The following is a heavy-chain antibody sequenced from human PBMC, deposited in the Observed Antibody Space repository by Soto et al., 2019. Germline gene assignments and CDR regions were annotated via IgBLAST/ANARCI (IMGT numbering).Heavy chain of an antibody. J-gene: IGHJ4*02. V-gene: IGHV1-69*06. CDR2: IVPIISTT. Sequence: QVPLVQSGAELKKPGSSVKVSCKTSGSTFNTYAISWVRQAPGQGLEWMGGIVPIISTTYYAQKFEGRVTVTADKSTTTAYMELISLTADYTAVYYCARGGYSSSWRFDYGGQGTLVTVSS. D-gene: IGHD6-13*01. CDR3: ARGGYSSSWRFDY. CDR1: GSTFNTYA.